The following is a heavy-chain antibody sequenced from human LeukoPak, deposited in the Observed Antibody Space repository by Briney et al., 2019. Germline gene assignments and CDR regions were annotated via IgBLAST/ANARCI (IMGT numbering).Heavy chain of an antibody. CDR3: VILGARGAFDY. CDR1: GYTFTGYY. V-gene: IGHV1-3*01. Sequence: GASVKVSCKASGYTFTGYYMHWVRQAPGQRLEWMGWINAGNGNRKYSQKFQGRVSLTRDTSASTAYMELSSLTSEDTAVYYCVILGARGAFDYWGQGTLVTVSS. CDR2: INAGNGNR. D-gene: IGHD1-26*01. J-gene: IGHJ4*02.